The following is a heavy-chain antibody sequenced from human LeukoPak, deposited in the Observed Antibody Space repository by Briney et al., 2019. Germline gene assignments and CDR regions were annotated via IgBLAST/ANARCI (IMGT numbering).Heavy chain of an antibody. CDR3: VRGPYGSSISNWFDP. CDR2: IYYNGDT. Sequence: PSETLSLTCSVSGGSITGYSWSWIRQTPGKGLEWIGYIYYNGDTHYNPSLNSRLSMSVDTPNKQFSLNLRSVTAADTAVYYCVRGPYGSSISNWFDPWGQGLLVTVSS. J-gene: IGHJ5*02. D-gene: IGHD3-10*01. V-gene: IGHV4-59*01. CDR1: GGSITGYS.